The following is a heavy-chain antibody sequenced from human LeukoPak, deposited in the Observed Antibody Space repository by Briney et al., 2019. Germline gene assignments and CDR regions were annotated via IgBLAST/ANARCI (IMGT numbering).Heavy chain of an antibody. CDR1: GFTFSTYN. CDR2: ISSSSNYI. J-gene: IGHJ4*02. Sequence: PGGSLRLSCAASGFTFSTYNMNWVRQAPGKGLEWVSSISSSSNYIYYADSVKGRFTISRDNAKTSLYLQMNSLGPEDTAVYYCAAAWSNFDYWGQGILVAVSS. D-gene: IGHD6-25*01. V-gene: IGHV3-21*01. CDR3: AAAWSNFDY.